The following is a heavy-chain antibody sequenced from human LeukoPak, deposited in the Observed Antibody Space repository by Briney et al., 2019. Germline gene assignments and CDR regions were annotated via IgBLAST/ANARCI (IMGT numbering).Heavy chain of an antibody. V-gene: IGHV3-15*01. CDR2: IKAKPHGGTT. J-gene: IGHJ4*02. CDR3: TTDGVGIEGATFDY. CDR1: GFTFINAW. Sequence: GGSLRLSCAASGFTFINAWMAWVRQAPGKGLEWVGRIKAKPHGGTTDYAAPVKGRFTISRDDSKNTLNLQMNSLKTEDTAVYYCTTDGVGIEGATFDYWGQGILVTVSS. D-gene: IGHD1-26*01.